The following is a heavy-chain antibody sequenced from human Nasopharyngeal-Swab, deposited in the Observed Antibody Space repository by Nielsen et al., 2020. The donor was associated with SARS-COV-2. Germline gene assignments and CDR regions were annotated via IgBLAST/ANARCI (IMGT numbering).Heavy chain of an antibody. CDR3: AKGYTPDY. J-gene: IGHJ4*02. D-gene: IGHD1-1*01. V-gene: IGHV3-23*01. Sequence: GESLKISCVVSGFDFDNHAMSWVRQAPGKGLEWVSAISGGGGSTYYADSVKGRFTISRDNSKNTLYLQMNSLRAEDTAVYYCAKGYTPDYWGQGTLVTVSS. CDR2: ISGGGGST. CDR1: GFDFDNHA.